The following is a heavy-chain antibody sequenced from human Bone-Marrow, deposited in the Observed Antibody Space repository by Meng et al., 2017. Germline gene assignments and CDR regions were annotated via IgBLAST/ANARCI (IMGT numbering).Heavy chain of an antibody. CDR2: ISSGGSTI. V-gene: IGHV3-48*03. CDR1: DFSFSSYE. J-gene: IGHJ4*02. D-gene: IGHD6-19*01. CDR3: AGEIAVAGTYFDY. Sequence: GSLRLSCAASDFSFSSYEMNWVRQAPGKGLEWVSYISSGGSTIYYADSVKGRFAISRDNAKNSLYLHMNILRAEDTAVYYCAGEIAVAGTYFDYWGQGTLVTVSS.